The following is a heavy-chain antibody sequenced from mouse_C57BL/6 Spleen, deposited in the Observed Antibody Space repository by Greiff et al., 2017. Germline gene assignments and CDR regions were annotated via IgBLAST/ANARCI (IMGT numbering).Heavy chain of an antibody. Sequence: EVMLVESEGGLVQPGSSMKLSCTASGFTFSDYYMAWVRQVPEKGLEWVANINYDGSSTYYLDSLKSRFIISRDNAKNILYLQMSSLKSEDTATYYCARYYDRGYAMDYWGQGTSVTVSS. V-gene: IGHV5-16*01. D-gene: IGHD2-4*01. CDR2: INYDGSST. CDR3: ARYYDRGYAMDY. J-gene: IGHJ4*01. CDR1: GFTFSDYY.